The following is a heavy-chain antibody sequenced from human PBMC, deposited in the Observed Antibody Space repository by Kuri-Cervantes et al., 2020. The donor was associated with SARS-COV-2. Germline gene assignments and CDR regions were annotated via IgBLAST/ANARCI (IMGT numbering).Heavy chain of an antibody. CDR3: ARAVIDFWSGGRSGFSQSGLDY. Sequence: ASVKVSCKASGYTFTNYYIHWVRQAPGHGLEWVGVINPSGGSTSYAQKFQGRATMTRDTSTTTVYMELRSLRSEDTAVYYCARAVIDFWSGGRSGFSQSGLDYWGQGTQVTVSS. J-gene: IGHJ4*02. D-gene: IGHD3-3*01. CDR2: INPSGGST. CDR1: GYTFTNYY. V-gene: IGHV1-46*01.